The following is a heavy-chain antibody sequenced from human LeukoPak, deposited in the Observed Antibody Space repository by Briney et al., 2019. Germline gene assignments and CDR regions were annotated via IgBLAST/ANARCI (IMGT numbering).Heavy chain of an antibody. Sequence: GGSLRLSCAASGFTFSSYGMSCVRRAPGGGLEWVSAISGSGGSTYYADSVKGRFTISRDNAKNTLYLQMNTLRAEDTAVYYCARGGYGAYMGWGQGNLVTVSS. J-gene: IGHJ4*02. D-gene: IGHD4-17*01. V-gene: IGHV3-23*01. CDR1: GFTFSSYG. CDR2: ISGSGGST. CDR3: ARGGYGAYMG.